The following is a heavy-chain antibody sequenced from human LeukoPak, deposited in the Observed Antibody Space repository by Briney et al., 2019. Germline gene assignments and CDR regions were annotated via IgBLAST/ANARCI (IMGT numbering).Heavy chain of an antibody. J-gene: IGHJ4*02. V-gene: IGHV4-59*01. CDR2: VYYTGST. D-gene: IGHD6-19*01. Sequence: PSETLSLTCPVSGGSISNYYYWTWIRQPPGKGLEWIGYVYYTGSTNFNPSLKSRVTMSLDTSRNQFSLKLTSLTAADTAVYYCARRNNGWYGYLDYWGQGTLVTVSS. CDR3: ARRNNGWYGYLDY. CDR1: GGSISNYY.